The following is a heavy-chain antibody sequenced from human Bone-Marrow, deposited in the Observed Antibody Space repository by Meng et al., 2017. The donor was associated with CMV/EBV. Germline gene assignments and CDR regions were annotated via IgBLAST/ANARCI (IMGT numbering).Heavy chain of an antibody. J-gene: IGHJ3*02. Sequence: GESLKISCAASGFTFSSYWMHWVRQAPGKGLVWVSRINSDGSSTRSADSVKGRFTISRDNAKNTLYLQMNNLRAEDTAVYYCARAFTGTRNTFDIWGQGTMVTVSS. D-gene: IGHD1-7*01. V-gene: IGHV3-74*01. CDR1: GFTFSSYW. CDR3: ARAFTGTRNTFDI. CDR2: INSDGSST.